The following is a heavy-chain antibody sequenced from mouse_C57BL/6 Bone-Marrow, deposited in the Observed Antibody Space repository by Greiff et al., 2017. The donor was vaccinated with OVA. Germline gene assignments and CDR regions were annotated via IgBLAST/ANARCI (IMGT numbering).Heavy chain of an antibody. V-gene: IGHV7-1*01. D-gene: IGHD2-3*01. CDR3: ARDAGDGYSFDY. Sequence: EVNVVESGGGLVQSGRSLRLSCATSGFTFSDFYMEWVRQAPGKGLEWIAASRNKANDYTTEYSASVKGRFIVSRDTSQSILYLQMNALRAEDTAIYYCARDAGDGYSFDYWGQGTTLTVSS. CDR2: SRNKANDYTT. CDR1: GFTFSDFY. J-gene: IGHJ2*01.